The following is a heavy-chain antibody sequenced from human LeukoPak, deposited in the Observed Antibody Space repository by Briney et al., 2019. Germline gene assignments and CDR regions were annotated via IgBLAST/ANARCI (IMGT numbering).Heavy chain of an antibody. CDR1: GYTFTSYS. J-gene: IGHJ5*02. CDR3: ARNKMAQFNWFDP. V-gene: IGHV1-18*01. CDR2: ISAYNGNT. D-gene: IGHD5-24*01. Sequence: VASVKVSCKASGYTFTSYSISWVRQAPGQGLEWMGRISAYNGNTNYAQKLQGRVTMTTDTSTSTAYMELRSLRSDDTAVYYRARNKMAQFNWFDPWGQGTLVTVSS.